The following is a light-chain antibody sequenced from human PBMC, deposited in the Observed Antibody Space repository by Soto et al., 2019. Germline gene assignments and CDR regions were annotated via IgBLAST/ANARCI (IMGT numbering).Light chain of an antibody. CDR1: QSVDSR. CDR2: DAS. J-gene: IGKJ5*01. Sequence: QMTQSPSTLSASIGDRVTITCRASQSVDSRLAWYQQKPGKAPKLLVYDASTLETGVPPRFSGSGSGTGFTLTISSLQPEDFALYYCQQTYRIPPTFGQGTRLEIK. V-gene: IGKV1-5*01. CDR3: QQTYRIPPT.